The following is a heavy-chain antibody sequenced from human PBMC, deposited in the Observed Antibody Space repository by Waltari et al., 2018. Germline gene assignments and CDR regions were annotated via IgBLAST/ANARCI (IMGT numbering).Heavy chain of an antibody. Sequence: QVQLVQSGAEVKKPGASVKVSCKASGYTFTSYGISWVRQAPGQGLEWMGWISAYNGNTNYAQKLQGRVTMTTDTSTSTAYMELRSLRSDDTAVYYCAREEGTTVTTLLYYYYYGMDVWGQGTTVTVSS. CDR3: AREEGTTVTTLLYYYYYGMDV. CDR1: GYTFTSYG. D-gene: IGHD4-17*01. J-gene: IGHJ6*02. V-gene: IGHV1-18*01. CDR2: ISAYNGNT.